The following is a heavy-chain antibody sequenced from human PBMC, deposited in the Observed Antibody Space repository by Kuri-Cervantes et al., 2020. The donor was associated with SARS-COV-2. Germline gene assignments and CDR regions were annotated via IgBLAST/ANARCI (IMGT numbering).Heavy chain of an antibody. Sequence: ASVKVSCKASENTFTGYYMHWVRQAPGQGLEWMGWINPNSGGTNYAQKFQGRVTMTRDTSISTAYMELSRLRSDDTAVYYCARDSVATIEGYYYYYMDVWGKGTTVTVSS. CDR2: INPNSGGT. CDR3: ARDSVATIEGYYYYYMDV. V-gene: IGHV1-2*02. D-gene: IGHD5-12*01. CDR1: ENTFTGYY. J-gene: IGHJ6*03.